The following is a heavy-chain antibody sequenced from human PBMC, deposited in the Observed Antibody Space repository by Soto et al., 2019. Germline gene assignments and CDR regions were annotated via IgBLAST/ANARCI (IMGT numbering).Heavy chain of an antibody. V-gene: IGHV4-34*01. CDR3: AIQGPHYDYVWGSYRPPHSVFDP. CDR1: GGSFSGYY. J-gene: IGHJ5*02. CDR2: INHSGST. D-gene: IGHD3-16*02. Sequence: QVQLQQWSAGLLKPSETLSLTCAVYGGSFSGYYWSWIRQPPGKGLAWIGGINHSGSTNYNPSLKCRVTISVDTSKYQFSLKLSSVTAADTAVYSCAIQGPHYDYVWGSYRPPHSVFDPWGQGTLVTVSS.